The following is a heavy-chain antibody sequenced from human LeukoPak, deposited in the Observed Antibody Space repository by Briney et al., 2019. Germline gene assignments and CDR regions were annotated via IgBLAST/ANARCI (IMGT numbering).Heavy chain of an antibody. J-gene: IGHJ5*02. CDR2: IYRGRT. CDR1: GDSISYESYY. Sequence: PSETLSLTCAVSGDSISYESYYRNWIRQAPGKGPEWIGNIYRGRTRMNPSLTSRVAISVDMSKSQVSLSLTSVTAADTAIYYCAGEGEYGDSYSWGQGALVIVSA. D-gene: IGHD2-21*01. V-gene: IGHV4-30-2*01. CDR3: AGEGEYGDSYS.